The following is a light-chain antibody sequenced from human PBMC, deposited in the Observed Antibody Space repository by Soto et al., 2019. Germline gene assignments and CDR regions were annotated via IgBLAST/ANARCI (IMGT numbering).Light chain of an antibody. CDR2: SAS. Sequence: DIQMTQSPLSLSASVGDRVTITCRSSQNILTYLNWYQQRPGEPPRFLIYSASNLQDGVPSRFGASESGTEFTLTISSLQPEDCATYYFQQSYSVPLTFGQGTKLEMK. J-gene: IGKJ2*01. CDR3: QQSYSVPLT. V-gene: IGKV1-39*01. CDR1: QNILTY.